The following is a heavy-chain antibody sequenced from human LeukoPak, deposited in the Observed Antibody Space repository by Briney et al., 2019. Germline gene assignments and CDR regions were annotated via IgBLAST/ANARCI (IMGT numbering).Heavy chain of an antibody. J-gene: IGHJ6*03. CDR1: GGSISSHY. Sequence: PSVTLSLTCTVSGGSISSHYWSWSRQPPGKGLEWIGYIYYSGSTNYNPSLKSRVTISVDTSKNQFSLKLSSVTAADTAVYYCARGFYMDVWGKGTTVTVSS. V-gene: IGHV4-59*11. CDR3: ARGFYMDV. CDR2: IYYSGST.